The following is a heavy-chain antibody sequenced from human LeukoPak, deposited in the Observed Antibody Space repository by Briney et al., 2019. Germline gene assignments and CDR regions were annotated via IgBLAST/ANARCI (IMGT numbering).Heavy chain of an antibody. Sequence: ASVKVSCKASGYTFTTYGISWVRQAPGQGLEWMGWIIANNGNTYYTQMLQGRVTMTTVTSTSTAYMELRSLRSDDTAVYYCAGGSTNWFDPWGQGTLVTVSS. D-gene: IGHD5/OR15-5a*01. CDR2: IIANNGNT. J-gene: IGHJ5*02. CDR3: AGGSTNWFDP. V-gene: IGHV1-18*01. CDR1: GYTFTTYG.